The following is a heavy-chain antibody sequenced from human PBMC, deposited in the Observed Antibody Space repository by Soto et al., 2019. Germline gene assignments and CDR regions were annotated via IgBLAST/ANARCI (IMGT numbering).Heavy chain of an antibody. Sequence: QVQLVQSGAEVKKPGSSVKVSCKASGGTFSSYAISWVRQAPGQGREWMGGIIPIFGTANYAQKFQGRVTITADESTSTAYMELSSLRSEDTAVYYCAREQLKARGYSYGGFDYWGQGTLVTVSS. CDR1: GGTFSSYA. CDR2: IIPIFGTA. CDR3: AREQLKARGYSYGGFDY. D-gene: IGHD5-18*01. J-gene: IGHJ4*02. V-gene: IGHV1-69*01.